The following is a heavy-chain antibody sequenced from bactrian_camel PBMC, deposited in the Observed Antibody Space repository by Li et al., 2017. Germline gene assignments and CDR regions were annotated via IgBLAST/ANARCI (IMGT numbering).Heavy chain of an antibody. J-gene: IGHJ4*01. Sequence: VQLVESGGGSVQAGGSLRLSCAGVTSTTCGTCWSRQAAGGQREWVPSISIDGSTSYADSVKGQFTISRDNAKNTVYLQMNSLKPEDTAVYYCATGSGRRWAAPMGSLDYWGQGTQVTVS. D-gene: IGHD3*01. CDR1: TSTTCG. V-gene: IGHV3S53*01. CDR2: ISIDGST. CDR3: ATGSGRRWAAPMGSLDY.